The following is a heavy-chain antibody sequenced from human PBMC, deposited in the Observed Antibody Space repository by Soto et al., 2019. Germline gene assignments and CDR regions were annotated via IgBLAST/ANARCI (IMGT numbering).Heavy chain of an antibody. CDR2: ISVTGDT. CDR3: AKSLNTATSFDY. V-gene: IGHV3-23*01. J-gene: IGHJ4*02. Sequence: VGSLRLSCAASGFTFSSYAMNWVRQAPGKGPEWVSLISVTGDTYYADSVKGRFTISRDNSKNTLFLQMNSLRAEDTAVYYCAKSLNTATSFDYWGQGTLVTVS. CDR1: GFTFSSYA.